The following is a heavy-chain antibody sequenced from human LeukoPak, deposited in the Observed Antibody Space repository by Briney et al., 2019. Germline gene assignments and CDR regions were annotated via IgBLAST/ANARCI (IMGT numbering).Heavy chain of an antibody. J-gene: IGHJ3*02. CDR1: GFTFSRYW. Sequence: GGSLRLSCVASGFTFSRYWMSWVRQAPGKGLEWVANIKQDGSERYFVDSVRGRFTISRDNAENSPYLQMNSLRVEDTAVYYCASPGAVLTGGITDFEIWGQGTMVTVSS. CDR2: IKQDGSER. V-gene: IGHV3-7*01. CDR3: ASPGAVLTGGITDFEI. D-gene: IGHD2-15*01.